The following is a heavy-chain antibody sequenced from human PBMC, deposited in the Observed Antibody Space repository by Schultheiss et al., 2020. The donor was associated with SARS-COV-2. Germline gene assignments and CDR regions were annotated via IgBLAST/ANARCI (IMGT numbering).Heavy chain of an antibody. CDR3: ARRSRIAVAGTWD. CDR2: IYPGDSDT. D-gene: IGHD6-19*01. CDR1: GYSFTSYW. J-gene: IGHJ4*02. V-gene: IGHV5-51*01. Sequence: GGSLRLSCKGSGYSFTSYWIGWVRQTPGKGLEWMGIIYPGDSDTRYSPSFQGQVTISADKSISTAYLQWSSLKASDTAMYYCARRSRIAVAGTWDWGQGTLVTVSS.